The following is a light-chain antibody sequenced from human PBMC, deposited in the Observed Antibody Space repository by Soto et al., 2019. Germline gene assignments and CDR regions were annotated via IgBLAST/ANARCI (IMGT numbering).Light chain of an antibody. CDR1: QTIDNY. J-gene: IGKJ2*02. V-gene: IGKV1-39*01. Sequence: DMQMTQSPSSLSASVGDRVTITCRPSQTIDNYLNWYQHKPGKAPKLLIYGASTLQSGVSSRFIGSESGKDFTLTIDNLQAEDFATYSCKQPYTIPCAFGQGPKLEI. CDR2: GAS. CDR3: KQPYTIPCA.